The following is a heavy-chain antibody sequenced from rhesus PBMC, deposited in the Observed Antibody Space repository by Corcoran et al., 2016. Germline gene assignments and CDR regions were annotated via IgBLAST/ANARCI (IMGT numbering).Heavy chain of an antibody. V-gene: IGHV3-59*01. J-gene: IGHJ4*01. CDR2: ISNGGGSA. Sequence: EVQLVESGDGLAKPGGSLRLSCAASGFTFSDYYMHWFRQGSGQGVGWVSRISNGGGSAWYSDSVKGRFTISRDNAKNTLYLQMNSLRSEDTAVYYCARGRYCTSSSCFASVGYWGQGVLVTVSS. CDR3: ARGRYCTSSSCFASVGY. CDR1: GFTFSDYY. D-gene: IGHD2-2*01.